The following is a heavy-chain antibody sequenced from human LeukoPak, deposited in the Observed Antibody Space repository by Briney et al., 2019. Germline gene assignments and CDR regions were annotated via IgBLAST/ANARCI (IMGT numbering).Heavy chain of an antibody. CDR1: GGSISSDAYY. V-gene: IGHV4-30-4*01. CDR2: IYYSGST. J-gene: IGHJ4*02. D-gene: IGHD1-26*01. CDR3: ARSSGSNDIYGY. Sequence: SETLSLTCTVSGGSISSDAYYWSWIRQPPGKGLEWIGYIYYSGSTYYNPSLKSRVTISFDTSKNQFSLRLSSVTAADTAVYYCARSSGSNDIYGYWGRGTLVTVSS.